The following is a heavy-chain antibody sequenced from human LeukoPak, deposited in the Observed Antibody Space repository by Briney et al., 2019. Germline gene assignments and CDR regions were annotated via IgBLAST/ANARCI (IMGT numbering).Heavy chain of an antibody. CDR2: IYPGDSDT. CDR1: GYSFTSYW. D-gene: IGHD3-10*01. CDR3: ATVGLLWFGELWLGDY. Sequence: GESLKISCKGSGYSFTSYWIGWVRQMPGKGLDWMGIIYPGDSDTRYSPSFQGQVTISADKSISTAYLQWTSLKASDTAMYYCATVGLLWFGELWLGDYWGQGTLVTVSS. J-gene: IGHJ4*02. V-gene: IGHV5-51*01.